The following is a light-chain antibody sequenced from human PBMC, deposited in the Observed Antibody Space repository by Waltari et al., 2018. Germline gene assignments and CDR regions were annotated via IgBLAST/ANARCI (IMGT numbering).Light chain of an antibody. J-gene: IGLJ2*01. Sequence: QLVVTQSPSASASLGASVKLTCTLSSGHTSYAIDWHHQQSEKGPRFLMRVTSDGGHTKGDGIPDRFSGSSSGAERYLTISSVQSEDEGDYYCQTWDTEVVVFGGGTKVTVL. CDR2: VTSDGGH. CDR3: QTWDTEVVV. CDR1: SGHTSYA. V-gene: IGLV4-69*01.